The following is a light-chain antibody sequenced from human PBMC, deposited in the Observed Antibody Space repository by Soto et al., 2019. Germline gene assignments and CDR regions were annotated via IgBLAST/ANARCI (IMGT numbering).Light chain of an antibody. J-gene: IGLJ1*01. CDR1: SSDVCGYNF. V-gene: IGLV2-14*01. CDR3: SSYTSISTYV. CDR2: DVR. Sequence: QSALTQPASVSGSPGQSITISCTGTSSDVCGYNFVSWYPQHPGKAPKLMIYDVRNRPSGVSNRFSGSKSVNTASLTISGLQAEDEADYYCSSYTSISTYVFGTGTKVTV.